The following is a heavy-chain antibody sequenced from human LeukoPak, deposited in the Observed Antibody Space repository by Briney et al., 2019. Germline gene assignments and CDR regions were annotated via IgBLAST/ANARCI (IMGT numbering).Heavy chain of an antibody. Sequence: QSGGSLRLSCAASGFTFDTYAMSWVCQAPGKGLEWVSTIGNTETYYADSVKGRFTISRDNRQNTVYLQMTSLRAEDTAVYFCAKDAIRGNGIYDAFDIWGQGTRVTVSS. D-gene: IGHD3-10*01. CDR2: IGNTET. V-gene: IGHV3-23*01. CDR1: GFTFDTYA. CDR3: AKDAIRGNGIYDAFDI. J-gene: IGHJ3*02.